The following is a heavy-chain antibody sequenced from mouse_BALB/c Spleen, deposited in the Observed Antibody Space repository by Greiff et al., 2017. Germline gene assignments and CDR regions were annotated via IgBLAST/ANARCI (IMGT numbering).Heavy chain of an antibody. CDR1: GYTFTSYW. J-gene: IGHJ4*01. D-gene: IGHD2-4*01. Sequence: VQLQQPGAELVKPGASVKMSCKASGYTFTSYWMHWVKQRPGQGLEWIGVIDPSDSYTSYNQKFKGKATLTVDTSSSTAYMQLSSLTSEDSAVYYCTREGNDYDEGYYAMDYWGQGTSVTVSS. CDR2: IDPSDSYT. V-gene: IGHV1S127*01. CDR3: TREGNDYDEGYYAMDY.